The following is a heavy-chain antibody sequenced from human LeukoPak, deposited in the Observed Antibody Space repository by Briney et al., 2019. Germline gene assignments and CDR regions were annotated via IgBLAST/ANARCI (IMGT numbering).Heavy chain of an antibody. J-gene: IGHJ5*02. V-gene: IGHV1-2*06. CDR2: INPNSGGT. D-gene: IGHD2-2*02. CDR1: GYTFTGYY. Sequence: GASVKVSCKASGYTFTGYYMHWVRQAPGQGLEWMGRINPNSGGTNYAQKFQGRVTMTRDASISTAYMELSRLRSDDTAVYYCAREHCSSTSCYTAWFDPWGQGTLVTVSS. CDR3: AREHCSSTSCYTAWFDP.